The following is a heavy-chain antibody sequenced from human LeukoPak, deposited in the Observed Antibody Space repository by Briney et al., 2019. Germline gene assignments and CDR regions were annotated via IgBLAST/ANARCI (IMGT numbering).Heavy chain of an antibody. J-gene: IGHJ6*02. V-gene: IGHV3-9*01. D-gene: IGHD6-13*01. Sequence: TGGSLRLSCAASGFTFDDYAMHWVRQAPGKGLEWVSGISWNSGSIGYADSVKGRFTISRDNAKNSLYLQMNSLRAEDTALYYCAKGKQQQLYYYYGMDVWGQGTTVTVSS. CDR2: ISWNSGSI. CDR3: AKGKQQQLYYYYGMDV. CDR1: GFTFDDYA.